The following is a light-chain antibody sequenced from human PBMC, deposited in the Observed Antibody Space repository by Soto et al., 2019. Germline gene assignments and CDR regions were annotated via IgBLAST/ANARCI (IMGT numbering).Light chain of an antibody. Sequence: QSVLTQPPSASGTPGRRVTISCSGTSSNIGTYTVNWYQQLPGTAPKLLIYTDYQRPSGVPDRFSGSKSGTSASLAINGLHSEDEADYYCASWDDNLNGGVFGGGTKVTVL. J-gene: IGLJ3*02. CDR1: SSNIGTYT. CDR3: ASWDDNLNGGV. CDR2: TDY. V-gene: IGLV1-44*01.